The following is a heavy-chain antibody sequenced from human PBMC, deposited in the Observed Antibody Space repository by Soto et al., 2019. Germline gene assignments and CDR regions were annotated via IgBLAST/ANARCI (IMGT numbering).Heavy chain of an antibody. V-gene: IGHV3-30*18. CDR2: VSHDGSNK. CDR3: AKDPLEKHRSSPGDY. J-gene: IGHJ4*02. CDR1: GFTFSSYG. Sequence: GGSLRLSCAASGFTFSSYGMHWVRQAPGKGLEWVALVSHDGSNKYYADTVKGRFTISRDNSKNTLYLQMNSLRAEDTAVYYCAKDPLEKHRSSPGDYWGQGTLVTVSS. D-gene: IGHD6-6*01.